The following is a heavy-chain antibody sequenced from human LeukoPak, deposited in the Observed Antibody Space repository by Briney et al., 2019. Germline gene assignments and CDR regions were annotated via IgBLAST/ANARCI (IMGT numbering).Heavy chain of an antibody. J-gene: IGHJ4*02. CDR1: GFTVSSNY. CDR3: ARGWYSAFDY. Sequence: PGGSLRLSCAASGFTVSSNYMSWVRQAPGKGLEWVSVIYSGGSTYYADSVKGRFTISRDNAKNSLYLQMNSLRAEDTAVYYCARGWYSAFDYWGQGTLVTVSS. CDR2: IYSGGST. V-gene: IGHV3-53*01. D-gene: IGHD6-13*01.